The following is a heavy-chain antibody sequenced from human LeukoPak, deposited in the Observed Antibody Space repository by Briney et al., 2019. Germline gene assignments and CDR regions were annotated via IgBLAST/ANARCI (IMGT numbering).Heavy chain of an antibody. CDR1: GFTFSSYA. Sequence: PGGSLRLSCAASGFTFSSYAMSWVRQAPGKGLEWVSAISGSDGSTYYADSVKGRFTISRDNSKNTLYLQMNSLRAEDTAVYYCAKDRSGGSYYDHWGQGTLVTVSS. D-gene: IGHD1-26*01. CDR2: ISGSDGST. V-gene: IGHV3-23*01. J-gene: IGHJ4*02. CDR3: AKDRSGGSYYDH.